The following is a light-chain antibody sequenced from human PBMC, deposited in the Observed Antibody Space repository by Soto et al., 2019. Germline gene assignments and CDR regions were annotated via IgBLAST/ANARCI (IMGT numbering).Light chain of an antibody. CDR3: MQGTHWPPIT. Sequence: EVVMTQSPLSLPVTLGLPASISCRSSQSLVYSDGNTYLNWFQQRPRFSGSGSGTDFTLKISRVEAEDVGVYYCMQGTHWPPITFGQGTRLEIK. V-gene: IGKV2-30*01. J-gene: IGKJ5*01. CDR1: QSLVYSDGNTY.